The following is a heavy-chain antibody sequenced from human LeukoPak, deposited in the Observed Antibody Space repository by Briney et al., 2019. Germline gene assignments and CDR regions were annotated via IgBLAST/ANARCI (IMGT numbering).Heavy chain of an antibody. CDR1: GGSISSGGYY. Sequence: SQTLSLTRTVSGGSISSGGYYWSWIRQHPGKGLEWNGYIYYSGSTYADPSLKSRVTISVDTSKKQFSLMLSFVTAADTAVYYCARGGDGFYDSSGYYYTWGQGTLVTVSS. CDR2: IYYSGST. J-gene: IGHJ4*02. CDR3: ARGGDGFYDSSGYYYT. D-gene: IGHD3-22*01. V-gene: IGHV4-31*03.